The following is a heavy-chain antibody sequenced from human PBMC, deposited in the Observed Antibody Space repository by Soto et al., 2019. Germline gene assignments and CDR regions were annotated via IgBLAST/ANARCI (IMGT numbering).Heavy chain of an antibody. CDR3: ASQLERHYSWFDP. Sequence: SSLNVSCKAAGYGYTGYHVGWVRQNPGQGLEWMGWINPNSGGTNYAQKFQGRVTITADKSTSTAYMELSSLRSEDTAVYYCASQLERHYSWFDPWGQGTLVTSPQ. D-gene: IGHD1-1*01. J-gene: IGHJ5*02. CDR1: GYGYTGYH. CDR2: INPNSGGT. V-gene: IGHV1-69*02.